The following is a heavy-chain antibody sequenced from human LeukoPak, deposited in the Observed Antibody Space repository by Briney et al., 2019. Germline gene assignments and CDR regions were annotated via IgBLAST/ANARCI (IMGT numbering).Heavy chain of an antibody. CDR1: GFTVSSNY. J-gene: IGHJ4*02. V-gene: IGHV3-11*01. Sequence: GGSLRLSCAASGFTVSSNYMSWVRQAPGKGLEWVSFISGSSSTIYYADSVKGRFTISRDNAKNSLYLQMNSLRAEDTAIYYCARELRWELPFDYWGQGTLVTVSS. CDR2: ISGSSSTI. D-gene: IGHD1-26*01. CDR3: ARELRWELPFDY.